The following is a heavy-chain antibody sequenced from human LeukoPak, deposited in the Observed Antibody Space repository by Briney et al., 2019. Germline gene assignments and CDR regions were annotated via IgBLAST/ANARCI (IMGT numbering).Heavy chain of an antibody. D-gene: IGHD5-12*01. CDR2: ISWNSGSI. CDR1: GFTFDDYA. J-gene: IGHJ4*02. CDR3: AKVHLSGYDFYYFDY. Sequence: SLRLSCAASGFTFDDYAMHWVRQAPGKGLEWVSGISWNSGSIGYADSVKGRFTISRDNAKNSLYLQMNSLRAEDTALYYCAKVHLSGYDFYYFDYWGQGTLVTVTS. V-gene: IGHV3-9*01.